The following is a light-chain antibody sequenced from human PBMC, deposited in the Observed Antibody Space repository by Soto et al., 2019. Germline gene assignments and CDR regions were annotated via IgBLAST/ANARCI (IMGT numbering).Light chain of an antibody. CDR1: QSIINW. CDR3: QQYHSYLT. V-gene: IGKV1-5*01. Sequence: DIQMTQSPSTLSASVGDRVTITCRASQSIINWLAWYQQKPGKAPKLLIYDASTLESGVPSRFSGTGSGTEFTLTISSLLPDDFATYYCQQYHSYLTFGQGTKVEIK. J-gene: IGKJ1*01. CDR2: DAS.